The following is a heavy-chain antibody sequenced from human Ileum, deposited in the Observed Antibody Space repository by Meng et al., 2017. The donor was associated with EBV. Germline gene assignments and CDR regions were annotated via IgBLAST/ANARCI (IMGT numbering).Heavy chain of an antibody. CDR3: GRDQGRELINH. D-gene: IGHD1-7*01. J-gene: IGHJ4*02. CDR2: VYHRGDT. V-gene: IGHV4-4*02. CDR1: GDSISSDIW. Sequence: QVQLQGAGPGLVQPSGTLSLTCTVSGDSISSDIWWSWVRQPPGKGLEWIGEVYHRGDTNYNPSLKSRVDISVDKSKNQFYLSLFSVTAADTAVYYCGRDQGRELINHWGQGTLVTVSS.